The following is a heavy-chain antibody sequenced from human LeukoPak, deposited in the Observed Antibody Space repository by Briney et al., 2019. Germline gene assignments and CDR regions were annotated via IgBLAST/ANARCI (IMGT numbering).Heavy chain of an antibody. Sequence: GGSLRLSCAASGFTFSSYGMKWVRQAPGKGVEWVSGFSGSTGSTHYAASVKGRFTISRDNSRDTLSLQMNSLRGEDTAVYYCARGGMRGKISYTYYYMDVWGKGTTVTVSS. CDR2: FSGSTGST. D-gene: IGHD2-2*02. V-gene: IGHV3-23*01. CDR1: GFTFSSYG. J-gene: IGHJ6*03. CDR3: ARGGMRGKISYTYYYMDV.